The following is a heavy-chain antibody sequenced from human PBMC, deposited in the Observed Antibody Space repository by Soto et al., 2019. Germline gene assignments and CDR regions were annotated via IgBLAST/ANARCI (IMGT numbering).Heavy chain of an antibody. Sequence: PSETLSLTCAVYGGSFSGYYWSWIRQPPGKGLEWIGEINHSGSTNYNPSLKSRVTISVDTSKNQFSLKLSSVTAADTAVYYCARSTVTPKTHYYYCYYKDVWSKGTTVTVSS. CDR1: GGSFSGYY. D-gene: IGHD4-17*01. CDR2: INHSGST. J-gene: IGHJ6*03. V-gene: IGHV4-34*01. CDR3: ARSTVTPKTHYYYCYYKDV.